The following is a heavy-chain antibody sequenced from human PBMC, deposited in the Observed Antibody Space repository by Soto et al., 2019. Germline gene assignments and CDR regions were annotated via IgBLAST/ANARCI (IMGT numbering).Heavy chain of an antibody. CDR2: IYYSGST. V-gene: IGHV4-59*01. J-gene: IGHJ4*02. CDR3: AKAYGPLDY. CDR1: GGSISSYY. Sequence: SETLSLTCTVSGGSISSYYRSWIRQPPGKGLEWIGYIYYSGSTNYNPSLKSRVTISLDTSKNQFSLKLSSVTAADTAVYYCAKAYGPLDYRGQGTLVTVSS. D-gene: IGHD3-10*01.